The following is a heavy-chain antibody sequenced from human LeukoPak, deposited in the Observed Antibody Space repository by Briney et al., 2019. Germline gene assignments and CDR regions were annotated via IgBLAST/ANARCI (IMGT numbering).Heavy chain of an antibody. CDR3: ARGLASIAARPFWFDP. V-gene: IGHV5-51*01. J-gene: IGHJ5*02. Sequence: GESLKISCKGSGYSFTCYWIGWVRQMPGKGLEWMGIIYPGDSDTRYSPSFQGQVTISADKSISTAYLQWSSLKASDTAMYYCARGLASIAARPFWFDPWGQGTLVTVSS. CDR1: GYSFTCYW. D-gene: IGHD6-6*01. CDR2: IYPGDSDT.